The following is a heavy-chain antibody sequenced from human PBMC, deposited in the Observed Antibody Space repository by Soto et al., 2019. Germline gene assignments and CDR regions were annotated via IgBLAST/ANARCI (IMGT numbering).Heavy chain of an antibody. V-gene: IGHV3-23*01. Sequence: GESLKISCAASGFTFSSYAMSWVRQAPGKGLEWVSAISGSGGSTYYADSVKGRFTISRDNSKNTLYLQMNSLRAEDTAVYYCAKAVGWSSSLLLRFLGYGMDVWGQGTTVTVSS. CDR1: GFTFSSYA. CDR3: AKAVGWSSSLLLRFLGYGMDV. D-gene: IGHD6-6*01. J-gene: IGHJ6*02. CDR2: ISGSGGST.